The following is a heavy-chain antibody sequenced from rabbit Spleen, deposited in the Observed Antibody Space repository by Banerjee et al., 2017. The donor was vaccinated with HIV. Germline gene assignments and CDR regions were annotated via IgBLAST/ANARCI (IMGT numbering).Heavy chain of an antibody. CDR3: ARDTSSSFSSCGMDL. J-gene: IGHJ6*01. V-gene: IGHV1S45*01. D-gene: IGHD1-1*01. CDR1: GVSFSGSSY. CDR2: IELGSSGFT. Sequence: QEQLVESGGGLVKPGASLTVTCIASGVSFSGSSYMCWVRQAPGKGLEWIACIELGSSGFTYFASWAKDRFTISKTSSTTVTLHMTSLPAADAATYFCARDTSSSFSSCGMDLWGPGTLVTVS.